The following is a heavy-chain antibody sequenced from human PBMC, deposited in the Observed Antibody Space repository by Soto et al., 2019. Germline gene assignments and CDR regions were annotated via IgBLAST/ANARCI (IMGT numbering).Heavy chain of an antibody. V-gene: IGHV1-69*01. J-gene: IGHJ4*02. CDR1: GGTFSSYA. Sequence: QVQLVQSGAEVKKPGSSVKVSCKASGGTFSSYAISWVRQAPGQGLEWMGGIIPIFGTANYAQKFQGRVTITADXXXSXXXMELNSLRSEDTAVYYCARGRREDGDYVWGFDYWGQGTLVTVSS. D-gene: IGHD3-16*01. CDR2: IIPIFGTA. CDR3: ARGRREDGDYVWGFDY.